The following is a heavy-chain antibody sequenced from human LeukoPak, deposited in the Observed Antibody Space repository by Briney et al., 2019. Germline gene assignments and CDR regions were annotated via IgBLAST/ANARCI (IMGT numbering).Heavy chain of an antibody. CDR2: IPYDGSNK. Sequence: GRTLRLSCAASGFTFSSYAMHWVRHAPGKGLEWVALIPYDGSNKYYADSVKGRFTVSRDNSKNTLYLQMNSLRAEDTAVYYCVRGAYSSSWLNFDYWGQGTLVTVSS. V-gene: IGHV3-30*04. CDR1: GFTFSSYA. J-gene: IGHJ4*02. CDR3: VRGAYSSSWLNFDY. D-gene: IGHD6-13*01.